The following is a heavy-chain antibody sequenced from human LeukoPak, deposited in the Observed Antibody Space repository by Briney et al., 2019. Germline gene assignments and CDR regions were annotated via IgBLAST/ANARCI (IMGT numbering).Heavy chain of an antibody. D-gene: IGHD6-13*01. CDR3: AGSPPLYSSSWYRPGQQNYYYYGMDV. CDR1: GYSISSGYY. CDR2: IFHSGTT. J-gene: IGHJ6*02. Sequence: SETLSLTCTVSGYSISSGYYWGWIRQPPGKGLEWMGSIFHSGTTYYNPSLKSRVTISVDKSKNQFSLKLSSVTAADTAVYYCAGSPPLYSSSWYRPGQQNYYYYGMDVWGQGTTVTVSS. V-gene: IGHV4-38-2*02.